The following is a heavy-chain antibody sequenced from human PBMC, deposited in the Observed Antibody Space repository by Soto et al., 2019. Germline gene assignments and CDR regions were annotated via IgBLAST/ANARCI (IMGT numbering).Heavy chain of an antibody. CDR2: ISYDGSNK. CDR3: ARDQRYVVVTAIGLDY. D-gene: IGHD2-21*02. Sequence: QVQLVESGGGVVQPGRSLRLSCAASGFTFSSYAMHWVRQAPGKGLEWVAVISYDGSNKYYADSVKGRFTISRDNSQNTLYLQMNSLRAEDTAVYYCARDQRYVVVTAIGLDYWGQGTLVTVSS. V-gene: IGHV3-30-3*01. CDR1: GFTFSSYA. J-gene: IGHJ4*02.